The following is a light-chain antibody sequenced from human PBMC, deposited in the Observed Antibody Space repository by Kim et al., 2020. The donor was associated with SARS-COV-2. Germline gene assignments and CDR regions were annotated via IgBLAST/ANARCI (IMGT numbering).Light chain of an antibody. J-gene: IGKJ2*01. CDR1: QSVSGY. Sequence: EIVLTQSPATLSLSPGERATLSCRASQSVSGYLAWYQQKRGQAPRLVIYEASKRATGIPARFSGSGSGTDFTLTISSLEPEDFAVYYCHRRTFGQGTKLDI. CDR3: HRRT. V-gene: IGKV3-11*01. CDR2: EAS.